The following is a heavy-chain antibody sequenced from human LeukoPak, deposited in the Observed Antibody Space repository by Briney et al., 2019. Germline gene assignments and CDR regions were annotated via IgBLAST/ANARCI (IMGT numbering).Heavy chain of an antibody. CDR3: EKGTYGSGSYAHFDY. J-gene: IGHJ4*02. V-gene: IGHV3-30*18. CDR2: ISYGGRNN. D-gene: IGHD3-10*01. CDR1: GFIFSNYS. Sequence: GGSLRLSCAASGFIFSNYSMHWVRQAPGKGLEWVAVISYGGRNNYYADSVKGRFTISRDNSKNTLYLQMNSLRAEDTAVYYCEKGTYGSGSYAHFDYWGQGTLVTVSS.